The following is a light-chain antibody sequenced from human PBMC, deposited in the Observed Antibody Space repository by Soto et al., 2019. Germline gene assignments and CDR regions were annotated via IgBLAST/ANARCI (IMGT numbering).Light chain of an antibody. CDR1: QSVDDNY. Sequence: EIVLTQSPGTLSLSPGERATLSCRASQSVDDNYLAWYQQKPGQAPRLVIYGASIRATGIPDRFSGYGSGTNFTLTINRLEPEDFAVYYCQQSGRTFGPGTKLEMK. CDR2: GAS. J-gene: IGKJ2*01. CDR3: QQSGRT. V-gene: IGKV3-20*01.